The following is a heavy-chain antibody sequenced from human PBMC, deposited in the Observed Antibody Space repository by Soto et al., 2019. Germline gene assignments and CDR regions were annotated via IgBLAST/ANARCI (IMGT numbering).Heavy chain of an antibody. CDR1: GYTFTGYY. D-gene: IGHD6-19*01. V-gene: IGHV1-2*06. CDR2: INPNGGGT. Sequence: GASVKVSCKASGYTFTGYYVHWVRQAPGQGLEWMGRINPNGGGTNFAQKFQGRVTMTRDTSLSTAYMELSRLRSDDTALYYCATTQWLAYNWFDPWGQGTLVTVSS. J-gene: IGHJ5*02. CDR3: ATTQWLAYNWFDP.